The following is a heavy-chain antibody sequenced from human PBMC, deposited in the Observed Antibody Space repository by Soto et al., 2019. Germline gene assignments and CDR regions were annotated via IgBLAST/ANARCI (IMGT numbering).Heavy chain of an antibody. CDR3: ARYKDRQQFGGNYYCIMDV. V-gene: IGHV1-69*12. Sequence: QVQLVQSGAEVKKPGSSVKVSCKTSGGTFRTSAISWVRQAPGQGLEWMGGIMPVFPSADYAQKCQGRITLTADESTSTAYMELSSLRSEDTAVYYCARYKDRQQFGGNYYCIMDVWGQGTTVTVSS. CDR1: GGTFRTSA. CDR2: IMPVFPSA. J-gene: IGHJ6*01. D-gene: IGHD1-20*01.